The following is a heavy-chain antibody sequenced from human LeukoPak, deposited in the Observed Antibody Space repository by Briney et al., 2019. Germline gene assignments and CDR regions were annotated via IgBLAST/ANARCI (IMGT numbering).Heavy chain of an antibody. Sequence: ASVKVSCKASGYTFTSYYTHWVRQAPGQGLEWMGIINPSGGSTSYAQKFQGRVTISVDTSKNQFSLKLSSVTAADTAVYYCARVGYSSGWYARVWDYWGQGTLVTVSS. J-gene: IGHJ4*02. CDR2: INPSGGST. CDR3: ARVGYSSGWYARVWDY. V-gene: IGHV1-46*01. D-gene: IGHD6-19*01. CDR1: GYTFTSYY.